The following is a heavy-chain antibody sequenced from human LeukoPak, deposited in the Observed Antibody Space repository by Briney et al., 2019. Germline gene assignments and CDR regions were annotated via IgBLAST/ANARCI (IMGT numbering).Heavy chain of an antibody. Sequence: PSETLSLTCTVSGGSISSYYWSWLRQPPGKGLEWIGYIYYSGSTNYNPSLKSRVTISVDTSKNQFSLKLSSVTAADTAVYYCARENLVSYYDILTGPLDYWGQGTLVTVSS. CDR1: GGSISSYY. J-gene: IGHJ4*02. D-gene: IGHD3-9*01. V-gene: IGHV4-59*01. CDR3: ARENLVSYYDILTGPLDY. CDR2: IYYSGST.